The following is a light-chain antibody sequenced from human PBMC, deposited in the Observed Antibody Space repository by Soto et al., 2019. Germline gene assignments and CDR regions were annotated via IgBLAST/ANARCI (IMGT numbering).Light chain of an antibody. J-gene: IGKJ2*01. CDR1: QSITTW. CDR3: QQYNSYPYT. CDR2: DVS. V-gene: IGKV1-5*02. Sequence: DIQMTQSPSTLSASAGDRVTIICRASQSITTWLAWYQQKAGKAPKLLMYDVSTLESGVPSRFSGSGSGTEFTLTISRLQPDDSATYYCQQYNSYPYTSGQGTKVDIK.